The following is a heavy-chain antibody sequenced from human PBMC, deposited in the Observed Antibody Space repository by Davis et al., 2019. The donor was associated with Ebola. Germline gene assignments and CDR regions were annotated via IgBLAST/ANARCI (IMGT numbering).Heavy chain of an antibody. Sequence: PGGSLRLSCAVYGGSFSGYYWSWIRQPPGKGLEWIGEINHSGSTNYNPSLKSRVTISVDTSKNQFSLKLSSVTAADTAVYYCARGWAAAGTVTYYYYGMDVWGQGTTVTVSS. CDR2: INHSGST. V-gene: IGHV4-34*01. CDR1: GGSFSGYY. CDR3: ARGWAAAGTVTYYYYGMDV. D-gene: IGHD6-13*01. J-gene: IGHJ6*02.